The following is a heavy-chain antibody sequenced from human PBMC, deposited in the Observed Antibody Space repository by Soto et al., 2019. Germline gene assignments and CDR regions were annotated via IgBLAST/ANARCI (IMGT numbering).Heavy chain of an antibody. CDR3: AKDKRGYGDYPDY. J-gene: IGHJ4*02. CDR1: GFTFSSYA. Sequence: EVQLLESGGGLVQPGWSLRLSCAASGFTFSSYAMSWVRQAPGKGLEWVSAISGSGGSTYYADSVKGRFTISRDNSKNTLYLQMNSLRAEDTAVYYCAKDKRGYGDYPDYWGQGTLVTVSS. V-gene: IGHV3-23*01. D-gene: IGHD4-17*01. CDR2: ISGSGGST.